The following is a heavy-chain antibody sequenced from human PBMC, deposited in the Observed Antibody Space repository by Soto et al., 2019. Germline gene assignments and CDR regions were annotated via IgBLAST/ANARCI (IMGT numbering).Heavy chain of an antibody. D-gene: IGHD3-10*01. J-gene: IGHJ4*02. CDR2: INHSGST. CDR3: ARRGGSGSFDY. V-gene: IGHV4-34*01. Sequence: SETLSLTCAVSGGSFSGYYWSWIRQPPGKGLEWIGEINHSGSTNYNPSLKSRVTISVDTSKNQFSLKLSSVTAADTAVYYCARRGGSGSFDYWGQGTLLTVSS. CDR1: GGSFSGYY.